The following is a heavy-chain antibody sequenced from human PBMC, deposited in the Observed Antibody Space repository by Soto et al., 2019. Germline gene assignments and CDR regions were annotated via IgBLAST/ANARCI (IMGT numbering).Heavy chain of an antibody. J-gene: IGHJ6*02. D-gene: IGHD3-10*01. Sequence: ESLKISCQGAGYSFANYWITWVRQIPGKGLEWVGVIYPGDSDTRYSPSFRGQVTISADKSISHVYLQWSSLKASDTAMYYCARNRLRQYYYGMDVWGQGTTVTVSS. CDR1: GYSFANYW. V-gene: IGHV5-51*01. CDR3: ARNRLRQYYYGMDV. CDR2: IYPGDSDT.